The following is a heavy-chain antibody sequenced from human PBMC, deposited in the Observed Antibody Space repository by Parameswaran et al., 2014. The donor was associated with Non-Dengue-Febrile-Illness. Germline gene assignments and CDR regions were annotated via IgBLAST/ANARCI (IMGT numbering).Heavy chain of an antibody. J-gene: IGHJ6*02. CDR2: ISSSGRTI. CDR3: ARDRVRIVVATSGMDV. V-gene: IGHV3-11*01. D-gene: IGHD2-21*01. Sequence: PGKGLEWVSYISSSGRTIYYADSVKGRFTISRDNAKNSLYLQMNSLRAEDTAVYYCARDRVRIVVATSGMDVWGQGTTVTVSS.